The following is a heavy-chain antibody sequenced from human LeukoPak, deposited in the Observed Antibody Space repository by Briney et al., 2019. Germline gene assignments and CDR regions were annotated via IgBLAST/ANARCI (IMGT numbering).Heavy chain of an antibody. V-gene: IGHV4-61*02. J-gene: IGHJ6*03. CDR1: GGSISSGNYY. CDR3: AGLSWNGDYYYYYIDV. D-gene: IGHD1-1*01. CDR2: IYTGGST. Sequence: KPSQTLSLTCTVSGGSISSGNYYWSWIRQPAGKELEWIGRIYTGGSTNYNPSLKSRVAISVDTSKNQFSLKLSSVTAADTAVYYCAGLSWNGDYYYYYIDVWGKGTTVTVSS.